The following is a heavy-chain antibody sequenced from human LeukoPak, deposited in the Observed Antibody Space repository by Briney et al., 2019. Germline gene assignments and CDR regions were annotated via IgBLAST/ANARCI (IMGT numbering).Heavy chain of an antibody. J-gene: IGHJ4*02. Sequence: KPSGTLSLTCAVSGASISSSIWWTWVRQPPGKGLEWIGEIYHSGSTNYNPSLKSRVTISGDNSKNQFSLQLSSVTAADTAVYYCSRENGAFSPFGYWGQGTLVTVPS. CDR1: GASISSSIW. CDR2: IYHSGST. V-gene: IGHV4-4*02. CDR3: SRENGAFSPFGY. D-gene: IGHD2-8*01.